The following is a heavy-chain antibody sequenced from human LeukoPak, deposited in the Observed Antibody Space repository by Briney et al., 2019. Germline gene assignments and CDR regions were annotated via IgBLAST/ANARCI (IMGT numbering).Heavy chain of an antibody. CDR2: SGST. Sequence: SETLSLTCTVSGGSISDYYWSWLRQPPGRGLEWIAYSGSTNYNPSLKSRVTISVDTSKNQFSLKLSSVTAADTAVYYCARHHRLSSGYCKPTTYFDYWGQGTLVTVSS. J-gene: IGHJ4*02. D-gene: IGHD3-22*01. V-gene: IGHV4-59*08. CDR3: ARHHRLSSGYCKPTTYFDY. CDR1: GGSISDYY.